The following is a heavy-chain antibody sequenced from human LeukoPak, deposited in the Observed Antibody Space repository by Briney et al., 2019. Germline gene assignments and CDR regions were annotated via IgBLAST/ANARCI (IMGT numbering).Heavy chain of an antibody. D-gene: IGHD4-17*01. CDR1: GFSVSSNY. CDR2: ISSTSTYM. Sequence: KPGGSLRLSCAASGFSVSSNYMSWVRQAPGKGLEWVASISSTSTYMYYGDSLKGRFTISRDNAKNTLYLQLDSLRAEDTATYYCARRVTTFLSWGQGTLVIVSS. CDR3: ARRVTTFLS. V-gene: IGHV3-21*01. J-gene: IGHJ4*02.